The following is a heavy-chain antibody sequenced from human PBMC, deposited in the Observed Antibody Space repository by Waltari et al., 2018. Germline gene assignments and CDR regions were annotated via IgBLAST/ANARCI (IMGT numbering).Heavy chain of an antibody. CDR2: ITSKSKYI. Sequence: EVQLVESGGGLVEPGGSLRLSCAASGFAFSIYTMTWVHQAPGKGREWVSAITSKSKYIHYAESVKGRFTISRDNAKNSLYLQMNSLKAEDTAFYYCARDPGNPIDWYFDLWGRGTLVTVSS. CDR3: ARDPGNPIDWYFDL. V-gene: IGHV3-21*06. CDR1: GFAFSIYT. J-gene: IGHJ2*01.